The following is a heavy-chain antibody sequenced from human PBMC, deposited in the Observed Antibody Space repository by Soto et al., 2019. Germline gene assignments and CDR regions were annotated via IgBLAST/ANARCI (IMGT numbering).Heavy chain of an antibody. J-gene: IGHJ4*02. V-gene: IGHV3-23*01. Sequence: PGGSLRLSCAASGFTFSSYAMSWVRQAPGKGLEWVSAISGSGGSTYYVDSVKGRLTISRDNSKNTLYLQMNSLRAEDTAVYYCAKRVLYSSGWYIDYWGRGTLVTVSS. D-gene: IGHD6-19*01. CDR1: GFTFSSYA. CDR2: ISGSGGST. CDR3: AKRVLYSSGWYIDY.